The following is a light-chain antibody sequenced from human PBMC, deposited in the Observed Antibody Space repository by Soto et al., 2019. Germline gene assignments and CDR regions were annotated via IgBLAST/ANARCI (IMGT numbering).Light chain of an antibody. CDR3: QQYGSSGT. CDR2: WAS. Sequence: IVMTQSPASLAGSLGERATINCKCSQSLLYSSNNLNFFAWSQQNPGQPRKLLHCWASTRDYGVPDRFSGSGSGTGFTLTISRLEPEDFAVYYCQQYGSSGTFGQGTKVDI. J-gene: IGKJ1*01. CDR1: QSLLYSSNNLNF. V-gene: IGKV4-1*01.